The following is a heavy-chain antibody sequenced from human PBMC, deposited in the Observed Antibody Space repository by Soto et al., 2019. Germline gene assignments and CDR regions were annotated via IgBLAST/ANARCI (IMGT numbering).Heavy chain of an antibody. CDR3: ARKPHWQYWYFDL. CDR1: GYALQNHG. V-gene: IGHV3-20*01. J-gene: IGHJ2*01. D-gene: IGHD1-1*01. Sequence: EVQLGESGGSVIRPGGSLRLSCAASGYALQNHGMAWVRQVPGKGLEWVAGISGSGVNAGYADSVKGRFTISRDNGDNSLYLEINNLGVEDTALYHCARKPHWQYWYFDLWGRGTLVTVSS. CDR2: ISGSGVNA.